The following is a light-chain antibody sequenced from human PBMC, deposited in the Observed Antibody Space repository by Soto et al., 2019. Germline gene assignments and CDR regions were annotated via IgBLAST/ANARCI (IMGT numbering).Light chain of an antibody. CDR3: CSYAGSSTPVV. Sequence: QSVLTQPASVSGSPGQSITISCTGTSSDVGSYNLVSWYQQHPGKAPKLMIFEVSKRPSGVSNRFSGSKCGNTASLTISGLQAEDEADYYCCSYAGSSTPVVFGGGTKRTVL. J-gene: IGLJ2*01. CDR2: EVS. CDR1: SSDVGSYNL. V-gene: IGLV2-23*02.